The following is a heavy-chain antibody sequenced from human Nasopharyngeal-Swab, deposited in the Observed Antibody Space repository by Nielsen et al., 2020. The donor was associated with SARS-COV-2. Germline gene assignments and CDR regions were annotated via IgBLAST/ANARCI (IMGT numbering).Heavy chain of an antibody. CDR3: TRGDGALTYFDY. Sequence: ETLSLTCAASGFTFSDHSMIWVRQAPGQGLEWVSYISGSGSTLYYADSVKGRITVSRDNAKSSVYLQMSSLRDEDTAVYYCTRGDGALTYFDYWGQGTLVSVSS. D-gene: IGHD4-17*01. V-gene: IGHV3-48*02. CDR2: ISGSGSTL. CDR1: GFTFSDHS. J-gene: IGHJ4*02.